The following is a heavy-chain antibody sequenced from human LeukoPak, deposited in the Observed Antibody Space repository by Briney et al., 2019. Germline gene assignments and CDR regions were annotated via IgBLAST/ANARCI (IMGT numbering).Heavy chain of an antibody. Sequence: ASVKVSCKASGYTFTSYYMHWVRQAPGQGLEWMGIINPSGGSTSYAQKFQGRVTMTRDTSTSTVYMELSSLRSEDTAVYYCARDKPPLRYCSSTSCSRKYNWFDPWGQGTLVTVSS. CDR3: ARDKPPLRYCSSTSCSRKYNWFDP. CDR2: INPSGGST. D-gene: IGHD2-2*01. CDR1: GYTFTSYY. J-gene: IGHJ5*02. V-gene: IGHV1-46*01.